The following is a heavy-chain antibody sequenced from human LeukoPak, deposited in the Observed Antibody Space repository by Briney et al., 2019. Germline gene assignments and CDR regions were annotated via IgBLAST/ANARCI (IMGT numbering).Heavy chain of an antibody. CDR2: ISAYNGNT. V-gene: IGHV1-18*01. J-gene: IGHJ4*02. Sequence: GASVKVSCKASGYTFTSYGISWVRQAPGQGLEWMGWISAYNGNTNFAQKFQDRVTMTTDTSTGTAYMELRSLRSDDTAVYYCARDKGIQIRYYFDYWGQGSLVTVSS. CDR3: ARDKGIQIRYYFDY. CDR1: GYTFTSYG. D-gene: IGHD3-10*01.